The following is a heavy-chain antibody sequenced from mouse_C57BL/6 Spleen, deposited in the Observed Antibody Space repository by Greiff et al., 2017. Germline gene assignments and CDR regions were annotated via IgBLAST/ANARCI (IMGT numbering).Heavy chain of an antibody. CDR3: ARWDTTVVATDAMDY. V-gene: IGHV1-80*01. CDR2: IYPGDGDT. D-gene: IGHD1-1*01. Sequence: QVQLKESGAELVKPGASVKISCKASGYAFSSYWMNWVKQRPGKGLEWIGQIYPGDGDTNYNGKFKGKATLTADKSSSTAYMQLSSLTSEDSAVXFSARWDTTVVATDAMDYWGQGTSVTVSS. CDR1: GYAFSSYW. J-gene: IGHJ4*01.